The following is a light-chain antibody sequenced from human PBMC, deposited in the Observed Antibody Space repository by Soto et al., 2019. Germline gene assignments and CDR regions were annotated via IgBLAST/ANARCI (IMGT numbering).Light chain of an antibody. CDR2: GAS. CDR3: QQYGGSPLVT. Sequence: EIVLTQSPGILSLSPGERATLSCRASQSVSSSSLAWYQQKPGQAPRLLVYGASSRATGIPDRFSGSGSGTDFPLTISRLEPEDFAVYYCQQYGGSPLVTFGQGTKLEIK. J-gene: IGKJ2*01. CDR1: QSVSSSS. V-gene: IGKV3-20*01.